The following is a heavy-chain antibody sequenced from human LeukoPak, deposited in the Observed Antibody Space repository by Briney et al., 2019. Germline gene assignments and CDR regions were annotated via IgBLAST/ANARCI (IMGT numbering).Heavy chain of an antibody. CDR3: ARDVLTYGSYFDY. V-gene: IGHV3-30-3*01. J-gene: IGHJ4*02. CDR1: GFTFSSYA. CDR2: ISYDGSNK. Sequence: GRSLRLSCAASGFTFSSYAMHWVRQAPGKGLEWVAVISYDGSNKYYADSVKGRFTISRDNSKNTLYLQINSLRAEDTAVYYCARDVLTYGSYFDYWGQGTLVTVSS. D-gene: IGHD3-10*01.